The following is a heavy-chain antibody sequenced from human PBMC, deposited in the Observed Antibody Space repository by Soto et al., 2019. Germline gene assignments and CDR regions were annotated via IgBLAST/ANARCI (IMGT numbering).Heavy chain of an antibody. J-gene: IGHJ4*02. CDR1: GGSIRSYY. Sequence: QVQLQESGPGLVKPSETLSLTCTVSGGSIRSYYWSWFRQPPGKGLEWIESIYYSGSTNYNPSLQSRVTISVDTSKHQFSLKLSSVTAADTDVYYCARRWGPTFDYWGQGTLVTVSS. D-gene: IGHD1-26*01. CDR3: ARRWGPTFDY. V-gene: IGHV4-59*01. CDR2: IYYSGST.